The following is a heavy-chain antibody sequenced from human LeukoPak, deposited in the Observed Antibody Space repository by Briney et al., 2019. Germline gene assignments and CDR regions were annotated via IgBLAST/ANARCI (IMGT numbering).Heavy chain of an antibody. D-gene: IGHD2-2*01. V-gene: IGHV3-23*01. CDR2: ITLGGGST. Sequence: GGSLRLSCAASGFTFSYYDMSWVRQAPGKGREWVSSITLGGGSTFYADSVKGRFTISRDNSKNTLYLQMNSLSAEDTAVYYCAKRGNPAVGHHYLDVWGKGTTVSVSS. CDR3: AKRGNPAVGHHYLDV. J-gene: IGHJ6*03. CDR1: GFTFSYYD.